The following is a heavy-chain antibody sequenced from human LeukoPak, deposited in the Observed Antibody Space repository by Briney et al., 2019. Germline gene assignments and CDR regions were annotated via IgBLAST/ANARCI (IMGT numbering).Heavy chain of an antibody. V-gene: IGHV1-46*01. CDR2: INPSGGST. J-gene: IGHJ3*02. Sequence: GASVKVSCKASGYTFTSYYMHWVRQAPGQGLEWMGIINPSGGSTSYAQKFQGRVTMTRDTSTSTVYMELSSLRSEDTAVYYCARDLEPAAGSEDDAFDIWGQGTMVTVSS. D-gene: IGHD2-2*01. CDR1: GYTFTSYY. CDR3: ARDLEPAAGSEDDAFDI.